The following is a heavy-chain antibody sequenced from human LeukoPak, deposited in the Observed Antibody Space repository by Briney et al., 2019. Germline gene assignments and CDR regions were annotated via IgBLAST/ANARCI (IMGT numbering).Heavy chain of an antibody. CDR3: ALTYYDFWSGYSHDAFDI. V-gene: IGHV4-34*01. J-gene: IGHJ3*02. CDR2: INHSGST. CDR1: GGSFSGYY. Sequence: PSETLSLTCAVYGGSFSGYYWSWIRQPPGKGLEWIGEINHSGSTNYNPSLKSRVTISVDTSKNQFSLKLSSVTAADTAVYYCALTYYDFWSGYSHDAFDIWGQGTMVTVSS. D-gene: IGHD3-3*01.